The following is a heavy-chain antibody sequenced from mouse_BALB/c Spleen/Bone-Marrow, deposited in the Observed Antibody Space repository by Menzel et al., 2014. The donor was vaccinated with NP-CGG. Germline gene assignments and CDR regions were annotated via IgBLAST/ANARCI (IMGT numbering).Heavy chain of an antibody. CDR1: GYAFSSYW. Sequence: QVHVQQSGPELVKPGASVKISCKASGYAFSSYWMHWVKQTPGQGLEWIGGIYPGAGDTTYNGKFKGKATLTADKSSSXAYMXLXSLXSVDSAVYFCTREGNCNDARVYAFDYWGQGTTLTVSS. CDR2: IYPGAGDT. D-gene: IGHD1-1*01. J-gene: IGHJ2*01. V-gene: IGHV1-82*01. CDR3: TREGNCNDARVYAFDY.